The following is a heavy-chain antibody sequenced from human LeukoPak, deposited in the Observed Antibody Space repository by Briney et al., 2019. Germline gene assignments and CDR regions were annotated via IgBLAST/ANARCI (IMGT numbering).Heavy chain of an antibody. D-gene: IGHD6-13*01. Sequence: ASVKVSCKASGYTFTSYGISWVRQAPGQGLEWMGIINPSGGSTSYAQKFQGRVTMTRDTSTSTVYMELSSLRSEDTAVYYCARVLGGAAAGTELNLSYWGQGTLVTVSS. CDR1: GYTFTSYG. J-gene: IGHJ4*02. V-gene: IGHV1-46*01. CDR2: INPSGGST. CDR3: ARVLGGAAAGTELNLSY.